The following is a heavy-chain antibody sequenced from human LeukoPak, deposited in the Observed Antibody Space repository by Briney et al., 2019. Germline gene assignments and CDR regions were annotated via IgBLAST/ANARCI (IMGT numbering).Heavy chain of an antibody. D-gene: IGHD3-10*01. CDR1: GVTFSSYG. J-gene: IGHJ5*02. CDR2: IRYDGSNK. Sequence: GGSLRLSCAASGVTFSSYGMHWVRQAPGKGLEWVALIRYDGSNKYYADSVKGRFTISRDNSKNTLYLKMNSLRAEDTAVYYCAKDKYYGSGSRNWFDPWGQGTLVTVSS. V-gene: IGHV3-30*02. CDR3: AKDKYYGSGSRNWFDP.